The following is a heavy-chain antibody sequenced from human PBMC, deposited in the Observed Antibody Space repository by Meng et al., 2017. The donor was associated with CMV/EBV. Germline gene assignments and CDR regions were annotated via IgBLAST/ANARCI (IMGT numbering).Heavy chain of an antibody. Sequence: GESLKISCAASGFTFSSYSMNWVRQAPGKGLERVSSINSNSSYIYYADSVKGRFTISRDNAKNSLYLQMNRLRDEDTAVYYCARDCPLRSYVGYGMDVWGQGTTVTVSS. CDR3: ARDCPLRSYVGYGMDV. CDR2: INSNSSYI. J-gene: IGHJ6*02. D-gene: IGHD3-3*01. CDR1: GFTFSSYS. V-gene: IGHV3-21*01.